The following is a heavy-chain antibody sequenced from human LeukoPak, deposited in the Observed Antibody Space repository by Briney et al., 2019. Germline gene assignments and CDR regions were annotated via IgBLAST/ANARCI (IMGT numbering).Heavy chain of an antibody. V-gene: IGHV1-69*04. CDR1: GGTFSSYA. CDR2: IIPILGIA. CDR3: ARQIIDSSRTRFGFDP. D-gene: IGHD6-13*01. J-gene: IGHJ5*02. Sequence: ASVKVSCKASGGTFSSYAISWVRQAPGQGLEWMGRIIPILGIANYAQKFQGRVTITADKSTSTAYMELSSLRSEDTAVYYYARQIIDSSRTRFGFDPWGQGTLVTVSS.